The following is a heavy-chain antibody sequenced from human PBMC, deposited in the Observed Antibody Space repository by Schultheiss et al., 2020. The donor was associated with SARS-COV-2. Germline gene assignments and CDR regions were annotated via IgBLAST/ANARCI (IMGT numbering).Heavy chain of an antibody. CDR2: IWYDGSNK. J-gene: IGHJ3*02. V-gene: IGHV3-33*06. CDR1: GFTFSSYG. D-gene: IGHD4-17*01. Sequence: GGSLRLSCAASGFTFSSYGMHWVRQAPGKGLEWVAVIWYDGSNKYYADSVKGRFTISRDNSKNTLYLQMNSLRAEDTAVYYCAKEKGDYGDYDAFDIWGQGTMVTVSS. CDR3: AKEKGDYGDYDAFDI.